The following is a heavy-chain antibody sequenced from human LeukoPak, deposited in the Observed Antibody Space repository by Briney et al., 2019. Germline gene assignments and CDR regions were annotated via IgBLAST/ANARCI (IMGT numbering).Heavy chain of an antibody. D-gene: IGHD3-22*01. Sequence: ASVKVSCKASGYTFTGYYMHWVRRAPGQGLEWMGWINPNSGGTNYAQKFQGRVTMTRDTSISTAYMELSRLRSDDTAVYYCASIYSSGYETDYWGQGTLVTVSS. CDR1: GYTFTGYY. J-gene: IGHJ4*02. CDR3: ASIYSSGYETDY. V-gene: IGHV1-2*02. CDR2: INPNSGGT.